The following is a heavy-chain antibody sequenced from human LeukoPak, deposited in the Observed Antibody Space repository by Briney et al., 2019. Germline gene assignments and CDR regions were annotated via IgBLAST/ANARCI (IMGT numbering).Heavy chain of an antibody. Sequence: GGSLRLSCAASGFTFSSYWMSWVRQAPGKGLEWVANIKQDGSEKYYVDSVKGRFTISRDNAKNSLYLQMNSLRAEDTAVYYCARGRNSYGLPWDYWGQGTLATVSS. D-gene: IGHD5-18*01. CDR3: ARGRNSYGLPWDY. CDR1: GFTFSSYW. V-gene: IGHV3-7*03. J-gene: IGHJ4*02. CDR2: IKQDGSEK.